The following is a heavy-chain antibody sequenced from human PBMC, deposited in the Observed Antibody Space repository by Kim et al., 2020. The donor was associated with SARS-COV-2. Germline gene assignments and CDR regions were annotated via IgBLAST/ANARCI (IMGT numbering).Heavy chain of an antibody. Sequence: SQTLSLTCTVSGGSINKGVFHWSWIRQHPGKGPEWIGYISFIGGTYYNPSLKSRVTISVDTSENQFSLTLNSVTAADTAVYSCARSAARPLGSFDIWGRG. V-gene: IGHV4-31*03. J-gene: IGHJ3*02. CDR1: GGSINKGVFH. CDR2: ISFIGGT. D-gene: IGHD6-6*01. CDR3: ARSAARPLGSFDI.